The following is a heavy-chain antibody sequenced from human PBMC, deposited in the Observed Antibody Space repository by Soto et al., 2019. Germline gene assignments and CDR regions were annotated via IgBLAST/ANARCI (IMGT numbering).Heavy chain of an antibody. Sequence: GGSLRLSCAASGFTFSSYAMSWVRQAPGKGLEWVSAISGSGGSTYYADSVKGRFTISRDNSKNTLYLQMNSLIAEDTAVYYCAVQYDVWRGYYLAYWGQGTLVT. D-gene: IGHD3-3*01. V-gene: IGHV3-23*01. CDR3: AVQYDVWRGYYLAY. CDR2: ISGSGGST. J-gene: IGHJ4*02. CDR1: GFTFSSYA.